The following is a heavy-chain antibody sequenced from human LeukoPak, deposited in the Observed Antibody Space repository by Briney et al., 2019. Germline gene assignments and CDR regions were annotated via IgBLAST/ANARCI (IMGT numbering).Heavy chain of an antibody. D-gene: IGHD2-15*01. Sequence: PGGSLRLSCEASGFSFSDAWMSWVRQAPGKGLEWVGRIKSSGGGGTTDYTAPVKGRFTISRDDSRNTVFLQMNTLKTEDTAVYYCTTDGGYWGQGTLVTVSS. CDR2: IKSSGGGGTT. J-gene: IGHJ4*02. CDR3: TTDGGY. CDR1: GFSFSDAW. V-gene: IGHV3-15*01.